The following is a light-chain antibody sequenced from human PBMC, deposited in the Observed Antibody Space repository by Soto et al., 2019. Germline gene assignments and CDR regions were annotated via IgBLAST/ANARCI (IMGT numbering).Light chain of an antibody. V-gene: IGLV1-51*01. CDR1: TSNIGNNY. CDR2: DND. CDR3: ATWDGRLSAVV. J-gene: IGLJ2*01. Sequence: QSALTQPPSVSAAPGQKVTISCSGSTSNIGNNYVSWYQHLPGTAPKLLIYDNDKRPSGIPDRFSGSRSGTSATLGITGLQTGDEAAYYCATWDGRLSAVVFGGGTQLTVL.